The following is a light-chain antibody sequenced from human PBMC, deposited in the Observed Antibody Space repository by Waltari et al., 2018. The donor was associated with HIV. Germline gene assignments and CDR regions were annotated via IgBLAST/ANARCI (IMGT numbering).Light chain of an antibody. J-gene: IGKJ4*01. CDR1: EGIGSD. CDR2: AGS. Sequence: DIQITQSPSTLSASVGHRVTIICRASEGIGSDLAWFQQKRDKAPKRLIFAGSTLQRGVPLRFSGSGSGTQFTLTISSLQPEDFATYFCQQHNSFPITFGGGTKV. V-gene: IGKV1-17*01. CDR3: QQHNSFPIT.